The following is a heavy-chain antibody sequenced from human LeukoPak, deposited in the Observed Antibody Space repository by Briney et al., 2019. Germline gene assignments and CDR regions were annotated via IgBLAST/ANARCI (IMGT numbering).Heavy chain of an antibody. D-gene: IGHD6-13*01. CDR3: ARLQGIAAAVGFDY. CDR1: GYSFTNFW. CDR2: IYPGDSDT. Sequence: PGESLKISCEGSGYSFTNFWIAWVRQMPGKGLEWMGIIYPGDSDTRYSPYFQGQVTISADKSISTAYLQWSSLKASDTAMYYCARLQGIAAAVGFDYWGQRTLVTVSS. J-gene: IGHJ4*02. V-gene: IGHV5-51*01.